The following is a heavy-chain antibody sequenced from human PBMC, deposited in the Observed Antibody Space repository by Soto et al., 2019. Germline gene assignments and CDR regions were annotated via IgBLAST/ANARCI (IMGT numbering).Heavy chain of an antibody. Sequence: SETLSLTCTVSGGSISSGDYYWSWIRQPPGKGLEWIGNFYYSANTYYNPSLKSRLTTSVDTSKNQFSLKLRSVTAADTAVYYCARRQVSTGGFDYWGQGTLVTVSS. CDR3: ARRQVSTGGFDY. J-gene: IGHJ4*02. D-gene: IGHD2-15*01. CDR2: FYYSANT. V-gene: IGHV4-39*01. CDR1: GGSISSGDYY.